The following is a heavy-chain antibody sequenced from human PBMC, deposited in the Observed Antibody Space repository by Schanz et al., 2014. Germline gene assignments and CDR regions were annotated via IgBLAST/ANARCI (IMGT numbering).Heavy chain of an antibody. J-gene: IGHJ3*02. CDR1: GFTFSRYW. V-gene: IGHV3-30*03. CDR2: TSSDGSLK. CDR3: ARGGRGGYPGRAFDI. D-gene: IGHD5-12*01. Sequence: QVQLVESGGGLVQPGGSLRLSCAASGFTFSRYWMHWVRQAPGKGLVWVAVTSSDGSLKYYADSVKGRFTISRDNSRDTVYLQMNSLRGEDTAVYYCARGGRGGYPGRAFDIWGQGTMVTASS.